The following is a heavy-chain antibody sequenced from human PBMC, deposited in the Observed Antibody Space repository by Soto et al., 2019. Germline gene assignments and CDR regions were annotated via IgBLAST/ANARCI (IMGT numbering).Heavy chain of an antibody. V-gene: IGHV1-18*01. J-gene: IGHJ4*02. Sequence: QVNLVQSGAEVKKPGASVKVSCQGSGYAFTTYGITWVRQAPGQGLEWMGWISAHNGNTNYAQKLQGRVTVTRDTSTSTAYMELRSLRYDDTAVYYCARGRYCDYWGQGALVTVSS. CDR1: GYAFTTYG. CDR3: ARGRYCDY. CDR2: ISAHNGNT.